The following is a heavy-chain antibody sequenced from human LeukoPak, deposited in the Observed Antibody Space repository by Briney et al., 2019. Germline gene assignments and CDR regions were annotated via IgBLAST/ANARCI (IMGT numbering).Heavy chain of an antibody. CDR1: GFTFSSYE. J-gene: IGHJ6*02. CDR3: ARDLVTMVRGVIITSLPYYYYGMDV. Sequence: AGGSQRLSCAASGFTFSSYEMNWVRQAPGKGLEWVSYISSSGSTIYYADSVKGRFTISRDNPKNSLHLQMNSLRAEDTAVYYCARDLVTMVRGVIITSLPYYYYGMDVWGQGTTVTVSS. CDR2: ISSSGSTI. V-gene: IGHV3-48*03. D-gene: IGHD3-10*01.